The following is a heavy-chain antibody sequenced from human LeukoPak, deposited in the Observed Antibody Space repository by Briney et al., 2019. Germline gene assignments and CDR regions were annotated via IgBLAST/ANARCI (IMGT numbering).Heavy chain of an antibody. Sequence: PSETLSLTCTVSGYSISSGYYWSWIRQPPGKGLEWIGYIYYSGSTNYNPSLKSRVTISVDTSKNQFSLKLSSVTAADTAVYYCASHYYDSSGYLESWGQGTLVTVSS. J-gene: IGHJ4*02. CDR1: GYSISSGYY. D-gene: IGHD3-22*01. CDR3: ASHYYDSSGYLES. V-gene: IGHV4-59*08. CDR2: IYYSGST.